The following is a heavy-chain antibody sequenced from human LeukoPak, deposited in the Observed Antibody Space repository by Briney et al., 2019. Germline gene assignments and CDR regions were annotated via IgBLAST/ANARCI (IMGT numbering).Heavy chain of an antibody. D-gene: IGHD3-16*02. Sequence: SETLSLTCAVYGGSFSGYYWSWIRQPPGKGLEWIGEINHSGSTNYNPSLKSRVTISVDTSKNQFSLKLSSVTAADTAVYYCARGGNLYDYVWGSYRYMLGYYFDYWGQGTLVTASS. CDR2: INHSGST. V-gene: IGHV4-34*01. CDR3: ARGGNLYDYVWGSYRYMLGYYFDY. CDR1: GGSFSGYY. J-gene: IGHJ4*02.